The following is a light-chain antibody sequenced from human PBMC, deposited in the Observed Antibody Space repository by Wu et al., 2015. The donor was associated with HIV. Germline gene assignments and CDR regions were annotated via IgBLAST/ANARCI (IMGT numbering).Light chain of an antibody. Sequence: QMTQSPSFLSASVGDRVTLTCRASQDINIYLTWYQQKPGKVPKLLIHGASFLAPGVPSRFSGSRFGTDFTLAISSLQPEDFATYYCQQSYSLPPTFGQGTRLEIK. V-gene: IGKV1-27*01. J-gene: IGKJ5*01. CDR3: QQSYSLPPT. CDR2: GAS. CDR1: QDINIY.